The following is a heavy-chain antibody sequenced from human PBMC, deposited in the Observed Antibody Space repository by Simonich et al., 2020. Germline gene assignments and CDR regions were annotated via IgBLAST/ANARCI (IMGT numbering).Heavy chain of an antibody. CDR2: RSYDGSNE. D-gene: IGHD2-15*01. J-gene: IGHJ3*02. CDR1: GFTFSSYA. Sequence: QVQLVESGGGVVQPGRSLRLSCAASGFTFSSYAMHWVRPAPGKGLEWGEVRSYDGSNEYYTDSVKGRFTISRDNSKNTLYLQMNSLRAEDTAVYYCAREGLLLDAFDIWGQGTMVTVSS. CDR3: AREGLLLDAFDI. V-gene: IGHV3-30*07.